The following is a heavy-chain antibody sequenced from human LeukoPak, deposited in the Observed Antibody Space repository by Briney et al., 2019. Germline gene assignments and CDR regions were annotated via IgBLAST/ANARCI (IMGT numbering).Heavy chain of an antibody. V-gene: IGHV4-39*01. D-gene: IGHD5-12*01. Sequence: SETLSLTCAVSGGSISSSTYYWGWIRQPPGKGLEWIGNLYYSGSTYYNPSLKSRVTISVDTSKNQFSLKLSSVTAADTAVYYCARQAISGYDPPPFDSWGQGTLVTVSS. J-gene: IGHJ4*02. CDR2: LYYSGST. CDR3: ARQAISGYDPPPFDS. CDR1: GGSISSSTYY.